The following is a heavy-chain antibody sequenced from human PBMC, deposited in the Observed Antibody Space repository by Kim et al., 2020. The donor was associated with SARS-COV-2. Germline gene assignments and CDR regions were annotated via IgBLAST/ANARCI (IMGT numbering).Heavy chain of an antibody. V-gene: IGHV3-53*01. Sequence: GGSLRLSCAASGFTVSSNYMSWVRQAPGKGLEWVSVIYSGGSTYYADSVKGRFTISRDNSKNTLYLQMNSLRAEDTAVYYCARDTPEYYYDSSGYPYGMDVWGQGTTVTVSS. CDR2: IYSGGST. J-gene: IGHJ6*02. CDR1: GFTVSSNY. D-gene: IGHD3-22*01. CDR3: ARDTPEYYYDSSGYPYGMDV.